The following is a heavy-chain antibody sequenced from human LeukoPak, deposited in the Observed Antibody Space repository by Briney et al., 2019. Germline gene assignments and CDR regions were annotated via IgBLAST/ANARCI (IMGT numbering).Heavy chain of an antibody. CDR1: GGSISGYT. D-gene: IGHD1-26*01. CDR3: ARGVVGATAFAY. Sequence: PSETLSLTCTVSGGSISGYTWSWIRQPAGKGLEWIGRIYASGSTNSNPSLQGRVTMSVDTSRGQFFLMVHSVTAADTAVYYCARGVVGATAFAYWGQGTVVTASS. CDR2: IYASGST. J-gene: IGHJ4*02. V-gene: IGHV4-4*07.